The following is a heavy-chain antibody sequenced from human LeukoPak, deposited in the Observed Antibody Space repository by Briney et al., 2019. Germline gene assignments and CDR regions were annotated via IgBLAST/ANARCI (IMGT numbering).Heavy chain of an antibody. Sequence: ASVTVSCKASGYSFTNYAMNWVRQAPGQGLEWMGWIHPSTGNPTYAQGFTGRFVFSLDTSVSTTYLQISSLKAEDTAVYFCARAFQSLGGLSLPDYWGQGTLLTVSS. CDR3: ARAFQSLGGLSLPDY. D-gene: IGHD3-16*02. J-gene: IGHJ4*02. V-gene: IGHV7-4-1*02. CDR1: GYSFTNYA. CDR2: IHPSTGNP.